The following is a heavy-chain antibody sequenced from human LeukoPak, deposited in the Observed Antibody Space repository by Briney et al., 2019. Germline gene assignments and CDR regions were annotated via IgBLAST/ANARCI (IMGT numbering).Heavy chain of an antibody. V-gene: IGHV3-48*02. J-gene: IGHJ4*02. CDR1: GFTFSSYS. Sequence: GGSLRLSCAASGFTFSSYSMNWVRQAPGKGLEWVSYISSSSTIYYADSVKGRFTISRDNAKNSLYLQMNSLRDEDTAVYYCARDLLRYFDWSYYFDYWGQGTLVTVSS. CDR3: ARDLLRYFDWSYYFDY. CDR2: ISSSSTI. D-gene: IGHD3-9*01.